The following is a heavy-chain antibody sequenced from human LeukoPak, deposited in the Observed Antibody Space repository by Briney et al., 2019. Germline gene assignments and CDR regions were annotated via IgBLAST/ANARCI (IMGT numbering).Heavy chain of an antibody. D-gene: IGHD3-22*01. CDR3: AKGYYDSSGYYTLDY. CDR2: MNPSSGDT. J-gene: IGHJ4*02. V-gene: IGHV1-2*02. Sequence: VASVKVSCKASGYSFTGYYMHWVRQAPGQGLEWMGWMNPSSGDTNYAQMFQGRVTMTRDTSISTAYMELTRVTSDDTAVYYCAKGYYDSSGYYTLDYWGQGTLVTVSS. CDR1: GYSFTGYY.